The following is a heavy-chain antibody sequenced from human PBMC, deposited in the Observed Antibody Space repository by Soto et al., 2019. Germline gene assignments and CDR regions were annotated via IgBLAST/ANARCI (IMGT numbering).Heavy chain of an antibody. J-gene: IGHJ6*02. CDR1: GYTLTSYA. Sequence: ASVKVSCKTSGYTLTSYAMHWVRQAPGQRLEWMGWINAGDGDTKYSQKFQGRVTITRDTFANTAYMEVSSLRSEDTAIYYCARANTTRGSYSHYYGADVWGQGTTVTVSS. CDR2: INAGDGDT. CDR3: ARANTTRGSYSHYYGADV. D-gene: IGHD3-10*01. V-gene: IGHV1-3*01.